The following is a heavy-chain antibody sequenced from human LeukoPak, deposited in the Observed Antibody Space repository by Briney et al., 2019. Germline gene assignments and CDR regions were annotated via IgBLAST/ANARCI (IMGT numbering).Heavy chain of an antibody. V-gene: IGHV1-18*01. CDR3: ARDSPYSSSSLGFDY. D-gene: IGHD6-13*01. J-gene: IGHJ4*02. CDR1: GYKFISYG. Sequence: ASVKVSCKASGYKFISYGFSWVRQAPGQGLEWMGWISAYNGNTNYAQKLQGRVTMTTDTSTSTAYMELRSLRSDDPAVYYCARDSPYSSSSLGFDYWGQGTLVTVSS. CDR2: ISAYNGNT.